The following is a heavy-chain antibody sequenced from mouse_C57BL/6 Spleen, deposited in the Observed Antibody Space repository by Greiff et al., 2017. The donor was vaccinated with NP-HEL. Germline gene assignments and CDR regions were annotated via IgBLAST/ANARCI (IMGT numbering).Heavy chain of an antibody. CDR1: GYTFTSYW. V-gene: IGHV1-69*01. CDR2: IDPSDSYT. J-gene: IGHJ2*01. D-gene: IGHD1-1*01. Sequence: QVQLQQPGAELVMPGASVKLSCKASGYTFTSYWMHWVKQRPGQGLEWIGEIDPSDSYTNYNQKFKGKFTLSVDKSSSTAYMQLSSLTSEDSAVYYCARSYYGSQYYFDYWGQGTTLTVSS. CDR3: ARSYYGSQYYFDY.